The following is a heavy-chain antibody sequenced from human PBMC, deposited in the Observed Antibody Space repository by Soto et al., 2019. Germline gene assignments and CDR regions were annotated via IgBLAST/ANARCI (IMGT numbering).Heavy chain of an antibody. CDR1: GGSISSPSYN. V-gene: IGHV4-39*01. D-gene: IGHD1-1*01. CDR3: ATVASTHFDS. CDR2: FFYGGRT. Sequence: QVQLQQSGPGLLKPSETLSLTCTVSGGSISSPSYNWGWVRQPPGKGPEWIGSFFYGGRTHYSPSLESRLSISVDTAWSQVSLILTSVTAADTAVYYCATVASTHFDSWGQGALVVVSS. J-gene: IGHJ4*02.